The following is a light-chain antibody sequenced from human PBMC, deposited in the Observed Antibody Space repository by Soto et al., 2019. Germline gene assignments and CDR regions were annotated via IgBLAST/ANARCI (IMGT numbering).Light chain of an antibody. V-gene: IGKV3-11*01. CDR3: QQRAN. Sequence: IVLTQSPATLTLSPGEKAPLSCQARQIFTGSLARYQQRPGQPPRLLLFDTSNRATGIPARFSGGGSGTDFTLTISSLEPEDFAVYHCQQRANFGQGTRLEI. J-gene: IGKJ5*01. CDR1: QIFTGS. CDR2: DTS.